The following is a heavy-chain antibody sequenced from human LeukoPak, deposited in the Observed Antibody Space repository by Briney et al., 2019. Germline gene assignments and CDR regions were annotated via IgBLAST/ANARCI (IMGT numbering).Heavy chain of an antibody. CDR1: GYTFTGYY. V-gene: IGHV1-2*02. CDR3: ARSNRINYDFWSGYGEV. D-gene: IGHD3-3*01. J-gene: IGHJ4*02. Sequence: ASVKVSCKAPGYTFTGYYMHWVRQAPGQGLEWLGWINPNSGGTNYAQKFQGRVTMTRDTSISTAYMELSRLRSDDTAVYYCARSNRINYDFWSGYGEVWGQGTLVTVSS. CDR2: INPNSGGT.